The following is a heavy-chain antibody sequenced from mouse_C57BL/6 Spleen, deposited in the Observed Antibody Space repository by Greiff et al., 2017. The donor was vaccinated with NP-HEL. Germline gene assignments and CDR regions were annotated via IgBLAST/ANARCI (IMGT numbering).Heavy chain of an antibody. Sequence: VKLQESGAELVKPGASVKISCKASGYAFSSYWMNWVKQRPGKGLEWIGQIYPGDGDTNYNGKFKGKATLTADKSSSTAYIQLSSLTSADSAVYFFARRSNYAMDYWGQGTSVTVSS. CDR1: GYAFSSYW. CDR2: IYPGDGDT. V-gene: IGHV1-80*01. J-gene: IGHJ4*01. D-gene: IGHD5-1*01. CDR3: ARRSNYAMDY.